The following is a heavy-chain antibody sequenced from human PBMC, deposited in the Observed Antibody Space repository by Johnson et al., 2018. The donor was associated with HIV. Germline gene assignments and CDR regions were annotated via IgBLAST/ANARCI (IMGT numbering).Heavy chain of an antibody. Sequence: QVQLVESGGGVVQPGGSLRLSCAASGLPFSSYGMNWVRQAPGKGLEWMAFIRYDGNNKYYADSVQGRFTISRDNSKNTLYLQMNSLRADDTAVYYCVGVKFYDPDAFDIWGHGTMVTVSS. CDR1: GLPFSSYG. D-gene: IGHD3-16*01. J-gene: IGHJ3*02. CDR2: IRYDGNNK. V-gene: IGHV3-30*02. CDR3: VGVKFYDPDAFDI.